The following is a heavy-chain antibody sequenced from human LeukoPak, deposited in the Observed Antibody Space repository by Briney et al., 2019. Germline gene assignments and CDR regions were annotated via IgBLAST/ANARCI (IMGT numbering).Heavy chain of an antibody. D-gene: IGHD2-2*01. CDR3: VPRHCSSITCYAGFDY. V-gene: IGHV3-48*01. CDR2: ISSSSSTI. CDR1: GFTFSSYS. Sequence: GGSLRLSCAASGFTFSSYSMNWVRQAPGKGLEWVSYISSSSSTIYYADSVKGRFTVSRDNSKNTLYLQMDSLRAEDTAIYYCVPRHCSSITCYAGFDYWGQGTLVTVSS. J-gene: IGHJ4*02.